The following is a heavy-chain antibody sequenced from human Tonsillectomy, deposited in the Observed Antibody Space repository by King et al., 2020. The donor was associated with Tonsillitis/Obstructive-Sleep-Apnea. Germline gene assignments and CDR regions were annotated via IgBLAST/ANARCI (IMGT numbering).Heavy chain of an antibody. Sequence: VQLVESGAEVKKPGESLRISCKGSGYSFTSYWINWVRQMPGKGLEWMGRIDPSDSYTNYSPSFQGHVTISADKSISTAYLQWSSLKASDTAMYYCARPHSSGWYYYGMDVWGQGTTVNVSS. V-gene: IGHV5-10-1*01. J-gene: IGHJ6*02. CDR3: ARPHSSGWYYYGMDV. D-gene: IGHD6-25*01. CDR1: GYSFTSYW. CDR2: IDPSDSYT.